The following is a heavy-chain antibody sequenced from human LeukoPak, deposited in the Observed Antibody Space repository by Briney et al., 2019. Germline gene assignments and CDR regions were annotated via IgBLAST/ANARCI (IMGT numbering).Heavy chain of an antibody. J-gene: IGHJ3*02. CDR1: GFTFSNYG. Sequence: PGRSLRLSCAASGFTFSNYGMHWVRQAPGKGLEWVSLISGDGGRTFYADSVKGRFTISRDSSKNSLYLEMNSMRTEDTALYYCAKDLASVYDAFNIWGQGTMVTVSS. V-gene: IGHV3-43*02. CDR2: ISGDGGRT. CDR3: AKDLASVYDAFNI.